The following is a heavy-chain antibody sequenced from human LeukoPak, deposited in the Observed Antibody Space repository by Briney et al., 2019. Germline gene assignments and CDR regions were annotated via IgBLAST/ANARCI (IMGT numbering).Heavy chain of an antibody. D-gene: IGHD5-18*01. CDR1: GGSISSSSYY. CDR3: ARCLYRFGSFYFDL. J-gene: IGHJ4*02. V-gene: IGHV4-39*01. CDR2: IYYSGST. Sequence: PSEILSLTCTVSGGSISSSSYYCAWIRQPPGKGLEWIGSIYYSGSTYYNPSLKGRVAISADTSRNRFSLTLTSVTAEDTAVYYCARCLYRFGSFYFDLWGQGSLVTVSS.